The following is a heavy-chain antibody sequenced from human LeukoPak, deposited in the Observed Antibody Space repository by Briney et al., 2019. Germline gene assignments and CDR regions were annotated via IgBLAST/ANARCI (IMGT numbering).Heavy chain of an antibody. Sequence: SETLSLTCTVSGGSISIHYWSWIRQPPGKGLEWIGYIYYSGTTNYNPSLKSRVTISIDRSKNQFSLKLNSVTAADTAVYYCARRPASYGMDVWGQGTTVTVSS. J-gene: IGHJ6*02. D-gene: IGHD6-25*01. CDR3: ARRPASYGMDV. V-gene: IGHV4-59*08. CDR1: GGSISIHY. CDR2: IYYSGTT.